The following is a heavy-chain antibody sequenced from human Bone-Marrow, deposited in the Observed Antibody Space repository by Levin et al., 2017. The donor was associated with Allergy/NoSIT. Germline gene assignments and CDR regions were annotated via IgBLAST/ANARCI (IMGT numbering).Heavy chain of an antibody. CDR3: AKDRLLWTD. V-gene: IGHV3-23*01. J-gene: IGHJ4*02. Sequence: GESLKISCVASGFMFNSYFMTWVRQAPGAGLEWVSTISGGGQSTFYADFVKGRFTISRENFKNTQYLQINSLRAEDTAGYYCAKDRLLWTDWGQGTLVTVSS. CDR1: GFMFNSYF. D-gene: IGHD3-10*01. CDR2: ISGGGQST.